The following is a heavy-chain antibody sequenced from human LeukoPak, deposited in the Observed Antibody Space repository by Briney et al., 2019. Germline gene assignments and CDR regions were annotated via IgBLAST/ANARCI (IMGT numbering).Heavy chain of an antibody. CDR1: GFTFSSYS. CDR2: ISYDGSNK. V-gene: IGHV3-30*03. Sequence: PGGSLRLSCAASGFTFSSYSMNWVRQAPNKGLEWVAVISYDGSNKYYADSVKGRFTIPRDKSKNTLYLQMNSLRAEDTAVYYCARDGYGSGSYYNEIFDYWGQGTLVTVSS. CDR3: ARDGYGSGSYYNEIFDY. D-gene: IGHD3-10*01. J-gene: IGHJ4*02.